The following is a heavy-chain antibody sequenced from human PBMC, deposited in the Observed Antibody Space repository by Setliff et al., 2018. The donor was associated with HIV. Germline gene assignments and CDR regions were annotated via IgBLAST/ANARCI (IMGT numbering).Heavy chain of an antibody. Sequence: SETLSLTCTVSGGSISSANYYWSWIRQPPGKGLEWIGYIYYNGNAYYYNPSLKSRTTISLDTSMNQCSLHLVSVTAADTAVYFCAREKSITSAWYGGYYFDYWGRGTTVTVSS. CDR3: AREKSITSAWYGGYYFDY. CDR1: GGSISSANYY. D-gene: IGHD3-3*01. J-gene: IGHJ4*02. CDR2: IYYNGNAY. V-gene: IGHV4-30-4*08.